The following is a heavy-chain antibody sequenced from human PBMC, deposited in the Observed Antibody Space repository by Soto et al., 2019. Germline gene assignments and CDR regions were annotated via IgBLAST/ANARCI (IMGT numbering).Heavy chain of an antibody. D-gene: IGHD6-6*01. CDR1: GFTFSSYA. V-gene: IGHV3-23*01. CDR2: ISGSGGST. Sequence: GGSLRLSCAASGFTFSSYAMSWVRQAPGKGLEWVSAISGSGGSTYYADSVKGRFTISRDNSKNTLYLQMNSLRAEDTAVYYCAKMSSSSVYYYYGMDVWGQGTTVTVSS. J-gene: IGHJ6*02. CDR3: AKMSSSSVYYYYGMDV.